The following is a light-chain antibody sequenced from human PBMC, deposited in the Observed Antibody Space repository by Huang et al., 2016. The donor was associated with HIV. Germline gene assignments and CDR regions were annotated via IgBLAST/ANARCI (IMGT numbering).Light chain of an antibody. J-gene: IGKJ1*01. CDR2: GAS. CDR1: QSFSNN. Sequence: EIVMTQSPATLSVSPGERATPSCWASQSFSNNLAWYQQKPGQAPRNLIYGASTRATGIPARFRGSGSGTEFTLTISSLPSEDFAVYYCQQYNNWPGTFGQGTKVEIK. CDR3: QQYNNWPGT. V-gene: IGKV3-15*01.